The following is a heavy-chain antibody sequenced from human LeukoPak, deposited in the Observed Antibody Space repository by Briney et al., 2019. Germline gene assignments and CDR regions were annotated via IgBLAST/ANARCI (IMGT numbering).Heavy chain of an antibody. CDR3: AKVGGDYSSSWYGTFDY. D-gene: IGHD6-13*01. V-gene: IGHV3-9*02. J-gene: IGHJ4*02. CDR2: ISWNSGSI. Sequence: GRSLRLSCAASGFTSDDYAMHWVRQAPGKGLEWVSGISWNSGSIGYADSVKGRFTISRDNAKNSLYLQMNSLRAEDTALYYCAKVGGDYSSSWYGTFDYWGQGTLVTVSS. CDR1: GFTSDDYA.